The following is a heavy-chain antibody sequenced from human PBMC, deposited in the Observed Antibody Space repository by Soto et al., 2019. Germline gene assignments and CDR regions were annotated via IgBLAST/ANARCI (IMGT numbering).Heavy chain of an antibody. D-gene: IGHD6-19*01. J-gene: IGHJ4*02. CDR2: ISGSGGST. CDR3: AKAPTQTYSSGWYVNY. CDR1: GFTFSSYA. V-gene: IGHV3-23*01. Sequence: GGSLRLSCAASGFTFSSYAMSWVRQAPGKGLEWVSAISGSGGSTYYADSVKGRFTISRDNSKNTLYLQMNSLRAEDTAVFYCAKAPTQTYSSGWYVNYWGQGTLVTVSS.